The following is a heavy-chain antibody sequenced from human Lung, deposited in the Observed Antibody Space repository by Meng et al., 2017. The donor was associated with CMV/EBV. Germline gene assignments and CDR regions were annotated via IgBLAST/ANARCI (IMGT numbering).Heavy chain of an antibody. D-gene: IGHD3-16*01. CDR1: GFTFDDYA. CDR3: AKDISPTPVMSDGTDV. V-gene: IGHV3-9*01. Sequence: SLRLXXAASGFTFDDYAIHWVRQPPGKGLEWVSGINWSGDRAVYADSVKGRFIVSRDNAKNSLFLQMNTLRAEDTALYYCAKDISPTPVMSDGTDVWGQGXTVTVSS. CDR2: INWSGDRA. J-gene: IGHJ6*02.